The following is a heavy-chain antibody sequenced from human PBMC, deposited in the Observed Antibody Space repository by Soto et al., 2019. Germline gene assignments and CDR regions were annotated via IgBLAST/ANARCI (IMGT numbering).Heavy chain of an antibody. D-gene: IGHD2-15*01. CDR3: ARSPYSLEGDGQHYYYGMDL. J-gene: IGHJ6*02. CDR2: IKPNTDDT. Sequence: GASVKVSCKPSGFTFSGFYLHRVRQAPGQGLEWMGRIKPNTDDTGYAQKFQGRVTLTWDTSSSAGYMDLSRLRSDDTAVYYCARSPYSLEGDGQHYYYGMDLWGLGTTVTVSS. V-gene: IGHV1-2*06. CDR1: GFTFSGFY.